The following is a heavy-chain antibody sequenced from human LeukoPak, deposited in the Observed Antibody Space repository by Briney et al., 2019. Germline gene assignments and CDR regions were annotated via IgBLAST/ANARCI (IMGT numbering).Heavy chain of an antibody. V-gene: IGHV3-21*01. CDR2: ISTSGSFT. D-gene: IGHD5-18*01. Sequence: PGGSLRLSCAASGFTFSTFSMNWVRQAPGKGLEWVSFISTSGSFTYYADSVKGRFTISRDNAKNSLYLQMNSLRAEDTALYYCARVRGYSYGYVDYWGQGTLVTVSS. CDR3: ARVRGYSYGYVDY. CDR1: GFTFSTFS. J-gene: IGHJ4*02.